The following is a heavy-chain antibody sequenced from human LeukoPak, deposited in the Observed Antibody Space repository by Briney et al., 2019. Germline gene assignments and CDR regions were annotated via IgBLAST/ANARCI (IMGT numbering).Heavy chain of an antibody. D-gene: IGHD3-9*01. CDR3: ARDGDDILTEKTNFDY. J-gene: IGHJ4*02. V-gene: IGHV1-2*02. CDR1: GYTFTGYY. CDR2: INPNSGGT. Sequence: ASVKVSCKASGYTFTGYYMHWVRQAPGQALEWMGWINPNSGGTNYAQKFQGRVTMTMDTSISTAYMELSRLRSDDTAVYYCARDGDDILTEKTNFDYWGQGTLVTVSS.